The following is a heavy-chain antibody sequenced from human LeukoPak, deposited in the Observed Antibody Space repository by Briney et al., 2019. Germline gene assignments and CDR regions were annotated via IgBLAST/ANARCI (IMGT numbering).Heavy chain of an antibody. Sequence: GGSLRLSCAASGFTFSSYAMHWVRQAPGKGLEYVSAISSNGGSTYYANSVKGRFTISRDNSKNTLYLQMGSLRAEDMAVYYCASADVDNYYYYMDVWGKGTTVTVSS. CDR1: GFTFSSYA. V-gene: IGHV3-64*01. D-gene: IGHD3/OR15-3a*01. J-gene: IGHJ6*03. CDR2: ISSNGGST. CDR3: ASADVDNYYYYMDV.